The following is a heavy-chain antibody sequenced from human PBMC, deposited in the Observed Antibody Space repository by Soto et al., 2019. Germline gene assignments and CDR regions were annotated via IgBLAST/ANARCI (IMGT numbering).Heavy chain of an antibody. V-gene: IGHV3-21*01. Sequence: PGGSLRLSCAASGFTFSSYSMNWVRQAPGKGLEWVSSISSSSSYIYYADSVKGRFTISRDNAKNSLYLQMNSLRAEDTAVYYCARDQAPYSSSSDNWGQGTLVTVSS. CDR3: ARDQAPYSSSSDN. D-gene: IGHD6-6*01. CDR1: GFTFSSYS. J-gene: IGHJ4*02. CDR2: ISSSSSYI.